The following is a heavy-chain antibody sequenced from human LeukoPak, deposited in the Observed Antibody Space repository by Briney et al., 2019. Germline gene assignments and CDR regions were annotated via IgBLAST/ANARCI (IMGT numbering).Heavy chain of an antibody. CDR2: IIHIFDTA. CDR3: AGGVFLNNDNDPFDAFDI. CDR1: GGTFSSYV. D-gene: IGHD1-1*01. V-gene: IGHV1-69*06. J-gene: IGHJ3*02. Sequence: ASVKVSCKASGGTFSSYVFSWVRQAPGQGLEWMGGIIHIFDTAKYAQKFQGRVMITADKSTTTAYMELSSLRSEDTAIYYCAGGVFLNNDNDPFDAFDIWGQGTMVTVSS.